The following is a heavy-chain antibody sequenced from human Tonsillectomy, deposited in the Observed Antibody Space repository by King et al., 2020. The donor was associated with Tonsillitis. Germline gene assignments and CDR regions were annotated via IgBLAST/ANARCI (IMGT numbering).Heavy chain of an antibody. CDR2: IYQSGST. J-gene: IGHJ4*02. V-gene: IGHV4-30-2*01. CDR1: GGSISSGGYS. Sequence: LQLQESGSGLVMPSQTLSLTCAVSGGSISSGGYSWSWIRQPPGKGLEWIGHIYQSGSTHYNPSLRSRVTISVDRSKNQFSLKLSSVTAADTAVYYCARVCNYDSSVVQDPLYFDYWGQGTLVTVSS. D-gene: IGHD3-22*01. CDR3: ARVCNYDSSVVQDPLYFDY.